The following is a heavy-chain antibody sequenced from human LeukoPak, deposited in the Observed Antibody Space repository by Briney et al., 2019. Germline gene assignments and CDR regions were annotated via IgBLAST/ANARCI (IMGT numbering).Heavy chain of an antibody. CDR1: GYPFSGHY. J-gene: IGHJ4*02. D-gene: IGHD1-26*01. V-gene: IGHV1-2*02. Sequence: ASVKVSCKPSGYPFSGHYINWVRHAPGQGLEWMGWIKPNSGDTNYAQKFQGRLTMTRDTTISTVYMELSRLTSDDTAVYYCAGGDEWELAIDFWGQGTLITVST. CDR3: AGGDEWELAIDF. CDR2: IKPNSGDT.